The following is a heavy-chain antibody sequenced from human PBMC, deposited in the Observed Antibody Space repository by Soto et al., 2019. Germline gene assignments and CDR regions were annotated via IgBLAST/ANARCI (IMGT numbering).Heavy chain of an antibody. CDR2: ISRSGSTI. V-gene: IGHV3-11*01. J-gene: IGHJ4*02. D-gene: IGHD3-16*02. Sequence: QVQLVESGGGLVKPGGSLRLSYAASGFTFSDYYMSWIRQAPGKGLEWVSYISRSGSTIYYADSVEGRFTICRDNATNSLYLQLNSLGAEDTAVYYCARGDVKFGGVIVKAPDYWGQGTLVTVSS. CDR1: GFTFSDYY. CDR3: ARGDVKFGGVIVKAPDY.